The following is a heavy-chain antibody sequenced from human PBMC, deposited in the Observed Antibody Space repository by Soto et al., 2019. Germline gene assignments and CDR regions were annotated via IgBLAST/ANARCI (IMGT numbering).Heavy chain of an antibody. D-gene: IGHD3-10*01. Sequence: GESLKISCKGSGYSFTSYWISWVRQMPGKGLEWMGRIDPSDSYTNYSPSFQGHVTISADKSISTAYLQWSSLKASDTAMYYCVSMVPWFGELLRSREWFDPRGQRILVTV. V-gene: IGHV5-10-1*01. CDR1: GYSFTSYW. CDR2: IDPSDSYT. J-gene: IGHJ5*02. CDR3: VSMVPWFGELLRSREWFDP.